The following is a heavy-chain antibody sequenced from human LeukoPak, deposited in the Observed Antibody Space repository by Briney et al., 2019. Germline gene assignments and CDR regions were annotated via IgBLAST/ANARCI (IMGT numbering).Heavy chain of an antibody. Sequence: ASVKVSCKASGYTFTSYAMHWVRQAPGQRLEWMGWINAGNGNTKYSQKFQGRVTITRDTSASTAYMELSSLRSEDTAVYYCARRVPMYSSSWYWFDPWGQGTLVTVSS. CDR1: GYTFTSYA. CDR2: INAGNGNT. J-gene: IGHJ5*02. D-gene: IGHD6-13*01. CDR3: ARRVPMYSSSWYWFDP. V-gene: IGHV1-3*01.